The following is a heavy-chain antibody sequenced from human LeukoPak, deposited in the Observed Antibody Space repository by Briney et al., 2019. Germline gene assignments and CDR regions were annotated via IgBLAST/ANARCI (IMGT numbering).Heavy chain of an antibody. CDR1: GFTFSSYW. V-gene: IGHV3-7*01. CDR3: ARGTYYDFWSGMTEPYYFDY. J-gene: IGHJ4*02. CDR2: IKQDGSEK. D-gene: IGHD3-3*01. Sequence: GGSLRLSCAASGFTFSSYWMSWVRQAPGKGLEWVANIKQDGSEKYYVDSVKGRFTISRDNAKNSLYLQMNSLRAEDTAVYYCARGTYYDFWSGMTEPYYFDYWGQGTLVTVSS.